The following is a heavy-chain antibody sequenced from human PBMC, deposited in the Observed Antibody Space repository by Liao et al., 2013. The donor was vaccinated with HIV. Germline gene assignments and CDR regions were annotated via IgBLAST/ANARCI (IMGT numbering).Heavy chain of an antibody. D-gene: IGHD2-15*01. CDR1: GGSFSGYY. CDR2: INHSGST. Sequence: QVQLQQWGAGLLKPSETLSLICAVYGGSFSGYYWSWIRQPPGKGLEWIGEINHSGSTYYNPSLKSRVTISVDTSKNQFSLKLSSVTAADTAVYHCARGREVVAATLFYYYYMDVWGKGTTVTVSS. V-gene: IGHV4-34*01. J-gene: IGHJ6*03. CDR3: ARGREVVAATLFYYYYMDV.